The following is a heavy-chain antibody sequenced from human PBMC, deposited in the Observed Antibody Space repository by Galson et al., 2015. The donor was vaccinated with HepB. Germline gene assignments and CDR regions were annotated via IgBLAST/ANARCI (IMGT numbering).Heavy chain of an antibody. V-gene: IGHV3-23*01. D-gene: IGHD3-10*01. CDR3: AKNYGTGNPFYDP. J-gene: IGHJ5*02. CDR2: IGGSGSDT. CDR1: GFAFSSHA. Sequence: SLRHSCPACGFAFSSHAMTWARQAPGKGLEWVSAIGGSGSDTYYADSVKGRFTFSRDNSKNTLYLQMNSLRAEDTAIYFCAKNYGTGNPFYDPWGQGTLVTVSS.